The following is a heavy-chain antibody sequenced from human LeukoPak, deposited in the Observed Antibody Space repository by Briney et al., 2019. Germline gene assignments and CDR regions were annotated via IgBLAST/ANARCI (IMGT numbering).Heavy chain of an antibody. V-gene: IGHV3-48*03. CDR1: GFTFSSYG. CDR2: ITSSGGTI. J-gene: IGHJ2*01. CDR3: ARGYSSSLYWYFDL. Sequence: GGSLRPSCAASGFTFSSYGIHWVRQAPGKGLEWISYITSSGGTIYYADSVKGRFTISRDNAENSLYLQMNSLRAEDTAVYYCARGYSSSLYWYFDLWGRGTLVTVSS. D-gene: IGHD6-13*01.